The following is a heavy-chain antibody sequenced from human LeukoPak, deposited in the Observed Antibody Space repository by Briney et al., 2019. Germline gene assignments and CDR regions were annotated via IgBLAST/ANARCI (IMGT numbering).Heavy chain of an antibody. CDR2: INPSGGST. Sequence: HGASVKVSCKASEYTFISFYMHWVRQAPGQGLEWMGVINPSGGSTSYAQKFQGRVTMTRDTSTSTVHMGLSSLRSEDTAVYYCARGHGDYEYFQHWGQGTLVTVSS. CDR1: EYTFISFY. D-gene: IGHD4-17*01. CDR3: ARGHGDYEYFQH. J-gene: IGHJ1*01. V-gene: IGHV1-46*01.